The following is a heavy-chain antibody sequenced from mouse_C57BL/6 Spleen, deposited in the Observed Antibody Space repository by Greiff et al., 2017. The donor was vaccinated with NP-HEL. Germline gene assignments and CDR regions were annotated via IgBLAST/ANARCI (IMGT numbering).Heavy chain of an antibody. V-gene: IGHV1-80*01. CDR3: ARADYGSSPFDY. Sequence: VKLMESGAELVKPGASVKISCKASGYAFSSYWMNWVKQRPGKGLEWIGQIYPGDGDTNSNGKFKGKATLTADKSSSTAYMQLSSLTSEDAAVYFCARADYGSSPFDYWGQGTTRTVSS. J-gene: IGHJ2*01. CDR2: IYPGDGDT. D-gene: IGHD1-1*01. CDR1: GYAFSSYW.